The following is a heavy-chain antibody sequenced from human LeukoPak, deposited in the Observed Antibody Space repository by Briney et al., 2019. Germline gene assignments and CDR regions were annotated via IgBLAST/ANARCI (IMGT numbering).Heavy chain of an antibody. CDR2: IKQDGSEK. D-gene: IGHD3-22*01. J-gene: IGHJ4*02. V-gene: IGHV3-7*01. Sequence: GGSLRLSCAASGFTFSSYWMSWVRQAPGKGLEWVANIKQDGSEKYYVDSVKGRVTTSRDNAKNSVYLQMNSLRAEDTAVYYCARQITYYYDSSGYLVGWGQGTLVTVSS. CDR1: GFTFSSYW. CDR3: ARQITYYYDSSGYLVG.